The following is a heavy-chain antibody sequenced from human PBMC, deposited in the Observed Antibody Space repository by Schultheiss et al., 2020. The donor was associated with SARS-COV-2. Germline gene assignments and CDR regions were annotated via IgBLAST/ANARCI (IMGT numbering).Heavy chain of an antibody. CDR3: AKFAGRSYSYYYMDV. Sequence: GESLKISCKGSGYSFTSNWIGWVRQMPGKGLEWMGIIYPGDSDTRYSPSFQGQVTISADKSISTAYLQWSSLRASDTAIYYCAKFAGRSYSYYYMDVWGKATTVTVAS. CDR2: IYPGDSDT. J-gene: IGHJ6*03. V-gene: IGHV5-51*01. CDR1: GYSFTSNW.